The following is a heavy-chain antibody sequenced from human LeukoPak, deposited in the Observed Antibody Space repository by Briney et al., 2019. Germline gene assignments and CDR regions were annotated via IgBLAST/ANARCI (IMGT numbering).Heavy chain of an antibody. CDR3: AKDLRSGQGAMAPLSFDY. D-gene: IGHD5-18*01. Sequence: GGSLRLSCAASGFTFSSYAMSWVRQAPGKGLEWVSAISGSGGSTYYADSVKGRFTISRGNSKNTLYLQMNSLRAEDTAVYYCAKDLRSGQGAMAPLSFDYWGQGTLVTVSS. J-gene: IGHJ4*02. CDR2: ISGSGGST. CDR1: GFTFSSYA. V-gene: IGHV3-23*01.